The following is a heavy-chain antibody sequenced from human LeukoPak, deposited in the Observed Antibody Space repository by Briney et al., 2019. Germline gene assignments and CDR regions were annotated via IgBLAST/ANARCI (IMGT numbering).Heavy chain of an antibody. CDR3: AKDIAPSTRIAAAGTPLGVLDY. CDR2: VSWNSGSI. Sequence: GRSLRLSCAASGFTFDDYAMHWVRQAPGKGLEWVSGVSWNSGSIGYADSVKGRFTISRDNAKNSLYLQMNSLRAEDTALYYCAKDIAPSTRIAAAGTPLGVLDYWGQGTLVTVSS. J-gene: IGHJ4*02. D-gene: IGHD6-13*01. CDR1: GFTFDDYA. V-gene: IGHV3-9*01.